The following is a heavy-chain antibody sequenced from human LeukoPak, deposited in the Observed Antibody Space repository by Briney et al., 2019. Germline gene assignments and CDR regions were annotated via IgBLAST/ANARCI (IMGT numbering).Heavy chain of an antibody. CDR2: IYYSVST. Sequence: TSETLSLTCTVSGGSISSSTYYWGWIRQPPGKGLEWIGSIYYSVSTYYNPSLRRRVTISVDTSKNQFPLKLCSVTAADTAVYYCASSYYGSGSPNFDYWGQGTLVTVSS. V-gene: IGHV4-39*01. J-gene: IGHJ4*02. CDR1: GGSISSSTYY. CDR3: ASSYYGSGSPNFDY. D-gene: IGHD3-10*01.